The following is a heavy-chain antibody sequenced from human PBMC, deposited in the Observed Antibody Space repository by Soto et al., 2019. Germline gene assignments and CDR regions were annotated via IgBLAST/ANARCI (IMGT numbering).Heavy chain of an antibody. Sequence: GESLKISCKGSGYSFTKYWIIWVRQVPGNGLEWMGRIDTSYSYSHYSPSFQGHVTISVDKSISTGYLQWSSLKASDTAMYYCARYCSSSSCSQLYGMDVWGQGTTVTVSS. CDR2: IDTSYSYS. J-gene: IGHJ6*02. CDR1: GYSFTKYW. D-gene: IGHD2-15*01. V-gene: IGHV5-10-1*01. CDR3: ARYCSSSSCSQLYGMDV.